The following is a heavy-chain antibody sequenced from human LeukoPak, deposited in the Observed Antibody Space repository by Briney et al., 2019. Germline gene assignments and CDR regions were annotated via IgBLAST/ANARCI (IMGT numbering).Heavy chain of an antibody. J-gene: IGHJ3*02. CDR3: ARVVEQAGYSYGDDAFDI. V-gene: IGHV4-30-4*01. CDR1: GGSISSGDYY. CDR2: IYYSGST. D-gene: IGHD5-18*01. Sequence: SQTLSLTCTVSGGSISSGDYYWSWIRQPPGKGLEWIGYIYYSGSTYYNPSLKSRVTISVDTSKNQFSLKLSSVTAADTAVYYCARVVEQAGYSYGDDAFDIWGQGTMVTVFS.